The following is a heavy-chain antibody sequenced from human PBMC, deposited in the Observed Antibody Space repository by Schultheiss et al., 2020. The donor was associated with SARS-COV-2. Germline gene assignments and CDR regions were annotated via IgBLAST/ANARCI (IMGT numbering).Heavy chain of an antibody. CDR3: ARRLAAEPGMGYDY. Sequence: ASVKVSCKASGYTFTSYDINWVRQATGQGLEWMGWISAYNGNTNYAQKLQGRVTMTTDTSTSTAYMELRSLRSDDTAVYYCARRLAAEPGMGYDYWGQGTLVTVSS. V-gene: IGHV1-18*01. CDR1: GYTFTSYD. CDR2: ISAYNGNT. D-gene: IGHD6-13*01. J-gene: IGHJ4*02.